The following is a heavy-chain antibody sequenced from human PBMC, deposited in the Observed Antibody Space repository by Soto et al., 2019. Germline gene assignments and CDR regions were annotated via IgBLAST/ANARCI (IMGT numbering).Heavy chain of an antibody. CDR2: ISGIGHST. V-gene: IGHV3-23*01. D-gene: IGHD5-12*01. J-gene: IGHJ4*02. Sequence: GGSLRLSCAASGFTFSSYAMSWVRQAPGKGLEWVSAISGIGHSTYYADSVKGRFTISRDNSKNTLYLQMNGLRAEDTAVYYCAKRIMATIGHFDSWGQGTLVTVSS. CDR1: GFTFSSYA. CDR3: AKRIMATIGHFDS.